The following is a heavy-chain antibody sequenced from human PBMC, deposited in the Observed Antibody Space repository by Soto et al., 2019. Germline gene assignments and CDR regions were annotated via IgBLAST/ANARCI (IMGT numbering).Heavy chain of an antibody. J-gene: IGHJ5*02. V-gene: IGHV3-30*18. CDR2: ISHDGGAT. D-gene: IGHD6-13*01. Sequence: QVQLVESGGGVVQSGRSLRLSCAASGFTFSTSGMHWIRQAPGKGLEWVAMISHDGGATYYVDSVKGRFTISRDTDKNTLHLQMDSLRPEDTATYYCAKDWGSSGWYNGFDPWGQGTLVPVSS. CDR3: AKDWGSSGWYNGFDP. CDR1: GFTFSTSG.